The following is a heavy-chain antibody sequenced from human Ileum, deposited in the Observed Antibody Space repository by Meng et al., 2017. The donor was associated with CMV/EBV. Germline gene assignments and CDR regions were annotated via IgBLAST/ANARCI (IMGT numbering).Heavy chain of an antibody. D-gene: IGHD1-1*01. Sequence: GESLKISCAAPGFTFTNYAMSWVRQAPGKGLEWLSSITGSSTFYADSVKGRFTISRDNSKNTLFLQMNSLRAEDTAVYYCAKGSTTGTTASDYWGQGTLVTVSS. CDR1: GFTFTNYA. J-gene: IGHJ4*02. CDR2: ITGSST. V-gene: IGHV3-23*01. CDR3: AKGSTTGTTASDY.